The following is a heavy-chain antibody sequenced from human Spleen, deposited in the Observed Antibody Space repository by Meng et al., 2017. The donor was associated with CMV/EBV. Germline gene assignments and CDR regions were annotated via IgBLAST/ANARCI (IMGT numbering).Heavy chain of an antibody. V-gene: IGHV3-30-3*01. CDR2: ISYDGSNE. CDR1: TYT. J-gene: IGHJ5*02. Sequence: TYTMYWVRQAPGQGLDWVAVISYDGSNEYYADSVKGRFTVSRDNSKNMLFLQMNSLTAEDTAVYYCARDGQQYYDFWSTYYRSWFDPWGQGTLVTVSS. CDR3: ARDGQQYYDFWSTYYRSWFDP. D-gene: IGHD3-3*01.